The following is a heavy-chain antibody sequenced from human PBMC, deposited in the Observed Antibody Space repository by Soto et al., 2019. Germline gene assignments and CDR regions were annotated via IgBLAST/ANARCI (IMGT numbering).Heavy chain of an antibody. CDR1: GFTFSDYY. J-gene: IGHJ4*02. Sequence: SLRLSCAASGFTFSDYYMSWIRQAPGKGLEWVSYISSSSSYTNYADSVKGRFTISRDNAKNSLYLQMNSLRAEDTAVYYCARNGVRGVKVDYWGQGTLVTVSS. CDR3: ARNGVRGVKVDY. D-gene: IGHD3-10*01. CDR2: ISSSSSYT. V-gene: IGHV3-11*03.